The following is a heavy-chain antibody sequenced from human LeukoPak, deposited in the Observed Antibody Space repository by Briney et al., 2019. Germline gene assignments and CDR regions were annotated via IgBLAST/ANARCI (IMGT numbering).Heavy chain of an antibody. J-gene: IGHJ5*02. CDR3: ARAVVVAATVKWFDP. Sequence: PSETLSLTCTVSGGSISGYYWSWTRQSPGKGLEWIGYIYYSGSTNYNPSLKSRVTISVDTSKSHFSLKVSSVAAADTAVYYCARAVVVAATVKWFDPWGQGTLVTVSS. D-gene: IGHD2-15*01. CDR1: GGSISGYY. CDR2: IYYSGST. V-gene: IGHV4-59*01.